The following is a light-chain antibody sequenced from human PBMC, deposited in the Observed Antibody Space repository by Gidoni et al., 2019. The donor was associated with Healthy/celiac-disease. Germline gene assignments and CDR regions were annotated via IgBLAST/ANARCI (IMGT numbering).Light chain of an antibody. J-gene: IGKJ1*01. V-gene: IGKV3-20*01. Sequence: EIVLTQSPGTLSLSPGTRATLSCRASQSVSSSYLAWYQQKPGQAPRLLIYGASSRATGIPDRFSGSGSGTDFTLTISRLEPEDFAVYFCQQYGSSPPTFGRGTKVEIK. CDR3: QQYGSSPPT. CDR2: GAS. CDR1: QSVSSSY.